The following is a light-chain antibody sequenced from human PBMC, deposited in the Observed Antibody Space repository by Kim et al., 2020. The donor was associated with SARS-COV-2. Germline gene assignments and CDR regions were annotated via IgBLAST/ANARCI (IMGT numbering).Light chain of an antibody. V-gene: IGKV3-15*01. CDR2: GAS. Sequence: VSPGEGAHLTCRASQSIYIHLAWYQQTPGMAPMLLIHGASTRATGVPGRLSGSGSGTEFTLTIYSLQSEDYGVYYCQQYNSWPRTFGEGTKVDIK. J-gene: IGKJ1*01. CDR3: QQYNSWPRT. CDR1: QSIYIH.